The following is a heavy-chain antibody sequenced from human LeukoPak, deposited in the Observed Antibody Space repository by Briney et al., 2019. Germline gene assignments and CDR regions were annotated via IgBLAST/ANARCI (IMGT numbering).Heavy chain of an antibody. D-gene: IGHD2-15*01. Sequence: SETLSLTCTVSGGSSTSYYWSWIRQPAGKGLEWIGRIYSNENTNYNPSLKSRVTMSVDTSKNQFSLRLSSVTAADTAVYYCARGGTTPYYFDDWGQGTLVTVSS. J-gene: IGHJ4*02. CDR3: ARGGTTPYYFDD. CDR2: IYSNENT. CDR1: GGSSTSYY. V-gene: IGHV4-4*07.